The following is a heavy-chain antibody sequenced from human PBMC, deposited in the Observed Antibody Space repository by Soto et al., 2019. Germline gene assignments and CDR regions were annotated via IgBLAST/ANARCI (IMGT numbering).Heavy chain of an antibody. V-gene: IGHV1-69*13. CDR1: GGTFSSYA. D-gene: IGHD5-18*01. CDR3: ATGAPATAMVDY. Sequence: SVKVSCKASGGTFSSYAISWVRQAPGQGLEWMGGIIPIFGTADYAQKFQGRGTITADESTSTAYMELSSLRTEDTAVYYCATGAPATAMVDYWGQGTLVTVSS. CDR2: IIPIFGTA. J-gene: IGHJ4*02.